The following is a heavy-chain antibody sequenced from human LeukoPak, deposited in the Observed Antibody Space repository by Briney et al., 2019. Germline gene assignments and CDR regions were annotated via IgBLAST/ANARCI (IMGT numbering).Heavy chain of an antibody. CDR3: ARSVYDLRGQRLVPGLDY. D-gene: IGHD6-13*01. CDR1: GFTFGSYE. Sequence: GGSLRLSCAASGFTFGSYEMYWVRQAPGKGLEWVAYIGTIISTTHYADSVKGRFTVSRDDAKSSLYLQMSSLRAEDTAIYYCARSVYDLRGQRLVPGLDYWGQGTLVTVSS. J-gene: IGHJ4*02. V-gene: IGHV3-48*03. CDR2: IGTIISTT.